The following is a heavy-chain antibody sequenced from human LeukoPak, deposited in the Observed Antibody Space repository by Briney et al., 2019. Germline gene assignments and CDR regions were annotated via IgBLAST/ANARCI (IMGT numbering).Heavy chain of an antibody. CDR2: IYYSGST. CDR3: ARRMTYYDILTGYPQPYYFDY. J-gene: IGHJ4*02. D-gene: IGHD3-9*01. Sequence: SETLSLTCTVSGGSISSGDYYWSWIRQPPGKGLEWIGYIYYSGSTYYNPSLESRVTISVDTSKNQFSLKLSSATAADTAVYYCARRMTYYDILTGYPQPYYFDYWGQGTLVTVSS. V-gene: IGHV4-30-4*08. CDR1: GGSISSGDYY.